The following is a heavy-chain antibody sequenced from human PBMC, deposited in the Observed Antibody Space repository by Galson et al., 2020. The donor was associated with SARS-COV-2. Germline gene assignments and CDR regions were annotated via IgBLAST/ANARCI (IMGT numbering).Heavy chain of an antibody. CDR1: GGSISSSSYY. D-gene: IGHD3-22*01. J-gene: IGHJ4*02. CDR3: AREGGLDSSGYYQEYYFAY. Sequence: SETLFLTCTVSGGSISSSSYYWGWIRQPPGKGLEWIGSIYYSGSTYYNPSLKSRVTISVDTSKNQFSLKLSSVTAADTAVYYCAREGGLDSSGYYQEYYFAYWGQGTLVTVSS. CDR2: IYYSGST. V-gene: IGHV4-39*07.